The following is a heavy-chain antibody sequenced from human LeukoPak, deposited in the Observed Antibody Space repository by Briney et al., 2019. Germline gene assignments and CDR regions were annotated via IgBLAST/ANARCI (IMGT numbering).Heavy chain of an antibody. V-gene: IGHV1-8*01. CDR2: MNPNSGNT. J-gene: IGHJ5*02. D-gene: IGHD6-13*01. CDR3: ARDLAAAGQSWFDP. CDR1: GYTFTSYV. Sequence: GASVKVSCKASGYTFTSYVVNWVRQATGQGLEWMGWMNPNSGNTGYAQKFQGRVTMTRDTSTSTVYMELSSLRSEDTAVYYSARDLAAAGQSWFDPWGQGTLVTVSS.